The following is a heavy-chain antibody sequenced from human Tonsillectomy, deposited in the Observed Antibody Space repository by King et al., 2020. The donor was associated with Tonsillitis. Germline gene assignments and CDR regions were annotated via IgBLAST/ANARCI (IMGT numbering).Heavy chain of an antibody. CDR1: GFTFSSYW. D-gene: IGHD3-22*01. V-gene: IGHV3-74*01. J-gene: IGHJ4*02. CDR3: ATVGSSAYYVY. Sequence: EVQLVESGGGLVQPGRSVRLSCEASGFTFSSYWMHWVRQAPGKELVWVSHINGDGTNTNYADSVKGRFTISRDNAKNTLYLQMNSLRAEDTAVYFCATVGSSAYYVYWGQETLVTVSS. CDR2: INGDGTNT.